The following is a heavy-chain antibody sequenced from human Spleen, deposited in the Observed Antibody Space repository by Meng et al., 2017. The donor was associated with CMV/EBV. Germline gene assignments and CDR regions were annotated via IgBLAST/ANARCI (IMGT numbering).Heavy chain of an antibody. CDR1: GFTFSSYS. J-gene: IGHJ6*02. D-gene: IGHD6-25*01. CDR3: AKDNGNGWYSYFYGMDV. V-gene: IGHV3-48*04. Sequence: GESLKISCAASGFTFSSYSINWVRQAPGKGLDWVSYISMSGSTIYYADSVKGRFTISRDNSKNSLYLQMSNLRAEDTALYYCAKDNGNGWYSYFYGMDVWGQGTTVTVSS. CDR2: ISMSGSTI.